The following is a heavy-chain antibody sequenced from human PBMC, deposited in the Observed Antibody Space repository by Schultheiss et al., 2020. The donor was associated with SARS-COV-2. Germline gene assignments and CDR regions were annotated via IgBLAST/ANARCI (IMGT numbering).Heavy chain of an antibody. CDR1: GFTFSSYG. J-gene: IGHJ4*02. Sequence: GGSLRLSCAASGFTFSSYGMHWVRQAHYVDSVKGRFTISRDIFKNTLYLQMNSLRTEDTAMYYCGKRSALFLLGEFKAAIDSWGQGTLVTVSS. V-gene: IGHV3-30*02. CDR3: GKRSALFLLGEFKAAIDS. D-gene: IGHD3-10*01.